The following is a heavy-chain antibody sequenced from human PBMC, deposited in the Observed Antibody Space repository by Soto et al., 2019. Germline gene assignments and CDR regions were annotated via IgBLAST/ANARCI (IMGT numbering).Heavy chain of an antibody. Sequence: GGSLRLSCAASGFTFSSYWMSWVRQAPGKGLEWVANIKQDGSEKYYVDSVKGRFTISRDNAKNSLYLQMNSLRAEDTAVYYCARKGQRHDFWSGYYSGFWFAPWGQGTLVTGSS. CDR3: ARKGQRHDFWSGYYSGFWFAP. D-gene: IGHD3-3*01. CDR1: GFTFSSYW. CDR2: IKQDGSEK. V-gene: IGHV3-7*01. J-gene: IGHJ5*02.